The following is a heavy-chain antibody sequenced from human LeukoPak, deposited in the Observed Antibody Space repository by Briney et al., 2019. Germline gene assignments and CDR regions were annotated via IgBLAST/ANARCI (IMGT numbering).Heavy chain of an antibody. V-gene: IGHV1-2*02. Sequence: ASVKVSCKASGYTFTGYYMYWVRQAPGQGLEWMGWINPNSGGTNYAQKFQGRVTMTRDTSISTAYMELSKLRSDDTAVYYCARGAYYYDSSGLPDDYWGQGTLVTVSS. CDR2: INPNSGGT. D-gene: IGHD3-22*01. CDR1: GYTFTGYY. J-gene: IGHJ4*02. CDR3: ARGAYYYDSSGLPDDY.